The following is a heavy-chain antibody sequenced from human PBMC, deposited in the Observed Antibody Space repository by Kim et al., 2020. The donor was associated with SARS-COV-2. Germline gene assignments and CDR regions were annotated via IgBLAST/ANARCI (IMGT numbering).Heavy chain of an antibody. CDR3: AKDRLGYCSSTNCPTDY. J-gene: IGHJ4*02. V-gene: IGHV3-30*02. Sequence: VKGRFTLSRDNSKNTLYLQMNSLRAEDTAVYYCAKDRLGYCSSTNCPTDYWGQGTLVTVSS. D-gene: IGHD2-2*01.